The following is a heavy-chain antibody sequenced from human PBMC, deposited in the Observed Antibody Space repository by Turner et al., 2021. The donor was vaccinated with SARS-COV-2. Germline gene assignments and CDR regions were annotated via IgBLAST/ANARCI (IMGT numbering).Heavy chain of an antibody. CDR3: ARHHYYDSSGYYLPPFDY. CDR1: GGSISSSSYY. Sequence: QLQLQESGPGLVKPSEPLSLTCTVSGGSISSSSYYWGWIRQPPGKGLEWIGSIYYSGSTYYNPSLKSRVTISVDTSKNQFSLKLSSVTAADTAVYYCARHHYYDSSGYYLPPFDYWGQGTLVTVSS. D-gene: IGHD3-22*01. CDR2: IYYSGST. V-gene: IGHV4-39*01. J-gene: IGHJ4*02.